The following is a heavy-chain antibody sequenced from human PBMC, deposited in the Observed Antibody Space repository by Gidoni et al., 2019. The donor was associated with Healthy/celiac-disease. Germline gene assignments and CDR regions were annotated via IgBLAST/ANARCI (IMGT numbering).Heavy chain of an antibody. V-gene: IGHV1-46*01. CDR3: ARDKRVSGYDFWSGYLDAFDI. CDR1: GYTFTSYD. J-gene: IGHJ3*02. D-gene: IGHD3-3*01. CDR2: INPSGGST. Sequence: QVQLVQSGAEVKKPGASVKVSCKASGYTFTSYDRHWVRQAPGQGLGWMGIINPSGGSTSYAQTFQGRVTMTRDTSTSTVYMELSSLRSEDTAVYYCARDKRVSGYDFWSGYLDAFDIWGQGTMVTVSS.